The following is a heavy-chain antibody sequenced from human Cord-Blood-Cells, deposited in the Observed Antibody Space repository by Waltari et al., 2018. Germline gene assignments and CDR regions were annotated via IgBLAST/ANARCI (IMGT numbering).Heavy chain of an antibody. J-gene: IGHJ4*02. CDR2: INPNSGGT. CDR1: CYTFTGPY. D-gene: IGHD6-13*01. CDR3: ARGPYSSSCLDY. Sequence: QVQLVQSGAEVKKPGASVKVPCKASCYTFTGPYMQGLGQAPGHGLEWMGWINPNSGGTNYAQKFQGRVTRTRDTSISTAYMELSRLRSDDTAVYYCARGPYSSSCLDYWGQGTLVTVSS. V-gene: IGHV1-2*02.